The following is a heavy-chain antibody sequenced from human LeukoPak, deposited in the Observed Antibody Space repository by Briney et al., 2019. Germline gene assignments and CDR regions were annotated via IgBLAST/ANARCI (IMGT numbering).Heavy chain of an antibody. V-gene: IGHV3-21*01. CDR2: ISSSSSYI. J-gene: IGHJ4*02. Sequence: PGGSLRLSCAASGFTFSSYSMNWVRQAPGKGLEWVSSISSSSSYIYYADSVKGRFTISRDNAKNTLYLQMNSLRAEDTAVYYCARYRGGGYSFGHWGQGTLVTVSS. CDR3: ARYRGGGYSFGH. D-gene: IGHD5-18*01. CDR1: GFTFSSYS.